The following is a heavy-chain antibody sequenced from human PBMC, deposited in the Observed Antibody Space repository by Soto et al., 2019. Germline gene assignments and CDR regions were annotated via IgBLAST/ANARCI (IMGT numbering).Heavy chain of an antibody. CDR1: GGSISSFY. J-gene: IGHJ4*02. V-gene: IGHV4-59*12. CDR3: SNASTTVASLDY. CDR2: IYYSGST. D-gene: IGHD4-4*01. Sequence: SETLSLTCTVSGGSISSFYWSWIRQPPGEGLEWIGYIYYSGSTNYSPSLKSRVTLSVDTSKNQFSLKLSSVTAADTAVYYCSNASTTVASLDYWGKGTLVTVSS.